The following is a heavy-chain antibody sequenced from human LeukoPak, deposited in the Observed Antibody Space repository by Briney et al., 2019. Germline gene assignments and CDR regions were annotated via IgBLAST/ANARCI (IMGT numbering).Heavy chain of an antibody. CDR1: GGSFSGYY. D-gene: IGHD3-22*01. J-gene: IGHJ4*02. Sequence: SETLSLTCAVYGGSFSGYYWSWIRQPLGKGLEWIGEINHSGSTNYNPSLKSRVTISVDTSKNQFSLKLSSVTAADTAVYYCARGYDSSGYVDYWGQGTLVTVSS. CDR2: INHSGST. V-gene: IGHV4-34*01. CDR3: ARGYDSSGYVDY.